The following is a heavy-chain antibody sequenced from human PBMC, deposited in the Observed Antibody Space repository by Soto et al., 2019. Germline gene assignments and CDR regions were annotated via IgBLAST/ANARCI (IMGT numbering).Heavy chain of an antibody. CDR3: ARVRDGYTFGGDFDY. Sequence: QVQLQESGPGLVKPSQTLSLTCTVSGGSISSGDYYWSWIRQPPGKGLEWIGYIYYSGRTYYNPSLKSRVTISVDTSKNQCSLKLSSVTAADTAVYYCARVRDGYTFGGDFDYWGQGTLVTVSS. D-gene: IGHD5-12*01. CDR1: GGSISSGDYY. V-gene: IGHV4-30-4*01. J-gene: IGHJ4*02. CDR2: IYYSGRT.